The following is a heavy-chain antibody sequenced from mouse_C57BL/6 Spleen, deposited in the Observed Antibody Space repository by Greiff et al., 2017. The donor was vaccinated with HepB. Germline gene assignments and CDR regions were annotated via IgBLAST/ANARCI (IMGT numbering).Heavy chain of an antibody. Sequence: QVQLKQPAAELVMPGASVKLSCKASGYTFTSYWMHWVKQRPGQGLEWIGEIDPSDSYTNYNQKFKGKSTLTVDKSSSTAYMQLSSLTSEDSAVYYCARQGDGNYVLWYFDVWGTGTTVTVSS. V-gene: IGHV1-69*01. J-gene: IGHJ1*03. D-gene: IGHD2-1*01. CDR1: GYTFTSYW. CDR3: ARQGDGNYVLWYFDV. CDR2: IDPSDSYT.